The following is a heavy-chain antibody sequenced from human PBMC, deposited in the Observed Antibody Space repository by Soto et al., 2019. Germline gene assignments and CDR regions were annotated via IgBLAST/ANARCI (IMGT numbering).Heavy chain of an antibody. D-gene: IGHD3-22*01. J-gene: IGHJ4*02. Sequence: QVQLQESGPGLEKPSQTLSLTCTVSGASISGGDYYWTWIRQPPGKGLEWIGSIYYTGNTYSNPSLESRLSISVDPSNNQFALRLTSVTAPDTAIYYCARATYDSSTYYLDYWGQGTLVTVSS. CDR3: ARATYDSSTYYLDY. CDR1: GASISGGDYY. V-gene: IGHV4-30-4*01. CDR2: IYYTGNT.